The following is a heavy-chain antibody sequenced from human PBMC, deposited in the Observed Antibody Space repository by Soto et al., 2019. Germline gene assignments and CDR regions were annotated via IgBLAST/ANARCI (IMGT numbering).Heavy chain of an antibody. V-gene: IGHV5-10-1*01. D-gene: IGHD2-2*02. CDR1: GYSFTSYW. Sequence: GESLKISCKGSGYSFTSYWISWVRQMPGKGLEWMGRIDPSDSYTNYSPSFQGHVTISADKSISTAYLQWSSLKASDTAMYYCARHWDCSSTSCYTGWWLLWFDPWGQGTRVTVSS. J-gene: IGHJ5*02. CDR3: ARHWDCSSTSCYTGWWLLWFDP. CDR2: IDPSDSYT.